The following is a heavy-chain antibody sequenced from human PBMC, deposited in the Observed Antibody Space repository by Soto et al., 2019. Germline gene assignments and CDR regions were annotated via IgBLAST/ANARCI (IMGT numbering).Heavy chain of an antibody. CDR2: ISAYNGNT. Sequence: ASVKVAFKASCSTCTSYGISWLRQAPVQGLEWMGWISAYNGNTNYAQELQGRVTMTTETSTSTAYMELRSLRSDDTAVYYCARVEQWLVNWYWFDPWGQGTLVTVSS. D-gene: IGHD6-19*01. CDR3: ARVEQWLVNWYWFDP. J-gene: IGHJ5*02. CDR1: CSTCTSYG. V-gene: IGHV1-18*01.